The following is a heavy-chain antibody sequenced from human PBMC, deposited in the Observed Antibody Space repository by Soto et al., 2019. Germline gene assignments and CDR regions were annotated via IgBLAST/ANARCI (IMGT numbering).Heavy chain of an antibody. J-gene: IGHJ6*02. V-gene: IGHV1-46*01. CDR1: GYTFTSYY. D-gene: IGHD3-10*01. Sequence: ASVKVSFKASGYTFTSYYMHWLRQAPGQGLEWMGGTIPALGKTHYIEKFQGRVTITVDDATRTVYMEVRDLTSEDTAIYYCARGPFRPSAMDVWGQGTTVTVSS. CDR2: TIPALGKT. CDR3: ARGPFRPSAMDV.